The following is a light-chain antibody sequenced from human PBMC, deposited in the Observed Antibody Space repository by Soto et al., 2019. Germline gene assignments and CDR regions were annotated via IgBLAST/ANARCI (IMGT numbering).Light chain of an antibody. CDR2: DAS. Sequence: DIQMTQSTYTLSAAVGDRVTITCLASQSINTWLAWYQQRPGKAPQLLIFDASSLESGVPSRFSGSGSGTEFTLNISSLQPDDFATYYCQQYNTRTFGQGTKVEPK. V-gene: IGKV1-5*01. CDR1: QSINTW. J-gene: IGKJ1*01. CDR3: QQYNTRT.